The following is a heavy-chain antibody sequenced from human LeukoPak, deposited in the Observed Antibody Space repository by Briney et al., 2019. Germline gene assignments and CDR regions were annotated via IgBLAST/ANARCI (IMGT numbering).Heavy chain of an antibody. V-gene: IGHV4-59*08. CDR1: GGSISSYY. D-gene: IGHD3-10*01. Sequence: PSETLSLTCTVSGGSISSYYWSWIRQPPGKGLEGIGYIYYSGSTNYNPSLKSRVTISVDTSKNQFSLKLSSVTAADTAVYYCARTEVLTYYYGSGSTNWFDPWGQGTLVTVSS. CDR2: IYYSGST. CDR3: ARTEVLTYYYGSGSTNWFDP. J-gene: IGHJ5*02.